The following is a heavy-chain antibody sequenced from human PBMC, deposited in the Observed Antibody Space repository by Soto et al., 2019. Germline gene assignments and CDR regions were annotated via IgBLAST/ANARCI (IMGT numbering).Heavy chain of an antibody. CDR1: GGSINTFY. J-gene: IGHJ4*02. V-gene: IGHV4-4*07. CDR2: IFSSAGT. D-gene: IGHD5-12*01. Sequence: QVRLQESGPGLLKPSETLSLTCTVPGGSINTFYWSWVRQPAGKGLEWIGRIFSSAGTSFNPSLESRVAMSVDTSKNHFSLNLSSVTAADMAVYYCAREGSYSAYNFAHGIQLWSFDFWGQGALVTVSS. CDR3: AREGSYSAYNFAHGIQLWSFDF.